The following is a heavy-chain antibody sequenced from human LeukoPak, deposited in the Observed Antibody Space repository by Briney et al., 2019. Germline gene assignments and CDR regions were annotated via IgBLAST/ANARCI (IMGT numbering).Heavy chain of an antibody. CDR3: ARRLIAVADPFDY. V-gene: IGHV4-38-2*01. CDR1: GYSISSGYY. Sequence: SKTLSLTCAVSGYSISSGYYWGWIRQPPGKGLEWIGSIYHSGSTYYNPSLKSRVTISVDTSKNQFSLKLSSVTAADTAVYYCARRLIAVADPFDYWGQGTLVTVSS. CDR2: IYHSGST. D-gene: IGHD6-19*01. J-gene: IGHJ4*02.